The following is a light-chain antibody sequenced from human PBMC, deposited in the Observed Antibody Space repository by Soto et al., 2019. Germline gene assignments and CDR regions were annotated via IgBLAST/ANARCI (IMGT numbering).Light chain of an antibody. CDR3: QQYGMSPRT. CDR2: GAT. Sequence: EIVLTQSPGTLSLSPGERATLSCRASQSVDSSYLAWYRQKPGQAPRLVINGATSRATGIPDRFSGSGSGTDFTLTISRLEPEDFAVYYCQQYGMSPRTFGQGTKVEIK. J-gene: IGKJ1*01. V-gene: IGKV3-20*01. CDR1: QSVDSSY.